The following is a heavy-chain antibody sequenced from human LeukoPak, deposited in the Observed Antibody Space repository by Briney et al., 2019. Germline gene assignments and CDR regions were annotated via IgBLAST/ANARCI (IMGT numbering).Heavy chain of an antibody. J-gene: IGHJ4*02. D-gene: IGHD1-1*01. CDR3: ARGYSPTIRTTGNDY. Sequence: ASVKVSCKASGYTFTSHDINWVRRATGQGLEWMGWMNPNSGNTGYAQKFQGRVTMTRDTSINTAYMEWHSLRSEDTAVYYCARGYSPTIRTTGNDYWGQGTLVTVSS. CDR1: GYTFTSHD. V-gene: IGHV1-8*01. CDR2: MNPNSGNT.